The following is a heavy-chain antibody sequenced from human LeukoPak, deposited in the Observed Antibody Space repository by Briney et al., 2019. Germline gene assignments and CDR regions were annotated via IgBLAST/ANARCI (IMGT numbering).Heavy chain of an antibody. D-gene: IGHD3-3*01. J-gene: IGHJ4*02. Sequence: SVKVSCKASGGTFSSYAICWVRQAPGQGLEWMGGIIPIFGTANYAQKFQGRVTITTDESTSTAYMELSSLRSEDTAVYYCARGHPITIFGVVEYYFDYWGQGTLVTVSS. CDR1: GGTFSSYA. CDR2: IIPIFGTA. V-gene: IGHV1-69*05. CDR3: ARGHPITIFGVVEYYFDY.